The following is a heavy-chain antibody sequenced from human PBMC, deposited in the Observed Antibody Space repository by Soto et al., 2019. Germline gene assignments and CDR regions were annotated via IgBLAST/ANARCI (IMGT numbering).Heavy chain of an antibody. CDR1: GFSFSSIGEG. CDR3: VQSRCGGDCLQSYSSHSYYGLDV. V-gene: IGHV2-5*02. J-gene: IGHJ6*02. D-gene: IGHD2-21*02. Sequence: QITLKESGPTLVKPTQTLTLTCTFPGFSFSSIGEGVGWIHQPPGKALEWFALIYLDDDKRYSPSLKSRLTLTNDTSKNQVVLTMTHMDPADTATYYCVQSRCGGDCLQSYSSHSYYGLDVWGQGTKVTVSS. CDR2: IYLDDDK.